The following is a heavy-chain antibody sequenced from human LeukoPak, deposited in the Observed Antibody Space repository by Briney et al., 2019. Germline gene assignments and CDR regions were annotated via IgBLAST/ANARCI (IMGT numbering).Heavy chain of an antibody. Sequence: SEALSLTCTVSGVSISSYYWSWIRQPPGKGLEWIGYIYYSGSTNYNPSLKSRVTISVDTSKNQFSLKLSSVTAADTAVYYCAREWASSGYFEGLGYWGQGTLVTVSS. CDR1: GVSISSYY. D-gene: IGHD3-22*01. CDR2: IYYSGST. J-gene: IGHJ4*02. V-gene: IGHV4-59*01. CDR3: AREWASSGYFEGLGY.